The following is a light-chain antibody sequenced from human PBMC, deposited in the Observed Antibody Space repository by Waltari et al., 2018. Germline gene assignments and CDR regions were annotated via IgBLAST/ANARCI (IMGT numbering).Light chain of an antibody. V-gene: IGKV1-6*01. J-gene: IGKJ1*01. Sequence: IQMTQSPSSLSASVGDTVTISCQSSQGIGNNLNCYQQKAGKAPKLLIYRASSLQSGIPSRFSGSGSGTDFTLTISSLQPEDFATYCCQQGYSYPWTFGQGTTVEIK. CDR1: QGIGNN. CDR2: RAS. CDR3: QQGYSYPWT.